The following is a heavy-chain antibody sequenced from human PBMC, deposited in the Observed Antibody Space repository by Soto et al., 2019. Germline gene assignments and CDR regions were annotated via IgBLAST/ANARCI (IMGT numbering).Heavy chain of an antibody. Sequence: SETLSLTCTVSGGSISSYYWSWIRQPPGKGLEWIGYIYYSGSTNYNPSLKSRVTISVDTSKNQFSLKLSSVTAADTAVYYCARVAAGYGDIAVVIPYYYYGMDVWGQGTTVTVSS. CDR3: ARVAAGYGDIAVVIPYYYYGMDV. D-gene: IGHD3-22*01. J-gene: IGHJ6*02. CDR2: IYYSGST. CDR1: GGSISSYY. V-gene: IGHV4-59*01.